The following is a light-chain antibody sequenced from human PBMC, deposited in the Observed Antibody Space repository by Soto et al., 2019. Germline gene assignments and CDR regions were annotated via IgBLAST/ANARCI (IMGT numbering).Light chain of an antibody. Sequence: EIVLTQSPGTLSLSPGERATLSCRASQSVNNNFLAWYQQKPGQAPRLLIYDASSRATGIPDRFSGSGSGTDFTLTISRLEPEDFAVYSCQQYVTSPLTFGGGTKGEIK. V-gene: IGKV3-20*01. CDR1: QSVNNNF. J-gene: IGKJ4*01. CDR2: DAS. CDR3: QQYVTSPLT.